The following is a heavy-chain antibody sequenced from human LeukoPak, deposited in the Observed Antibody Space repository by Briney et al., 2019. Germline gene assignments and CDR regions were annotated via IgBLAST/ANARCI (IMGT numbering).Heavy chain of an antibody. CDR1: GFTFSSYS. J-gene: IGHJ4*02. D-gene: IGHD1-1*01. V-gene: IGHV3-21*01. CDR2: ISSSSSYI. Sequence: VGSLGLSCAASGFTFSSYSMNWVRQAPGKGLEWVSSISSSSSYIYYADSVKGRFTISRDNAKNSLYLQMNSLRAEDTAVYYCARVGDGGTVYWGQGTLVTVSS. CDR3: ARVGDGGTVY.